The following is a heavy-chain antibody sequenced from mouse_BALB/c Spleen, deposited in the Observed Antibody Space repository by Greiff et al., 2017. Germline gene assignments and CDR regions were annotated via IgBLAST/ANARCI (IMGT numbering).Heavy chain of an antibody. Sequence: EVKLMESGGGLVKPGGSLKLSCAASGFTFSSYAMSWVRQTPEKRLEWVASISSGGSTYYPDSVKGRFTISRDNARNILYLQMSRLSSEDTAMYYCARGLLRSGAMDYWGQGTSVTVSS. D-gene: IGHD1-1*01. J-gene: IGHJ4*01. CDR1: GFTFSSYA. V-gene: IGHV5-6-5*01. CDR3: ARGLLRSGAMDY. CDR2: ISSGGST.